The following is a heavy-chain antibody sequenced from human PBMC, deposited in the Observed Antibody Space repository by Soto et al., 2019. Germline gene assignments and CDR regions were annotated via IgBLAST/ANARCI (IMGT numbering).Heavy chain of an antibody. CDR2: IIPIPDIT. CDR3: ARDRITARGDAFDL. CDR1: GGTFSTYI. V-gene: IGHV1-69*08. D-gene: IGHD3-16*01. J-gene: IGHJ3*01. Sequence: QVQLVQSGAEVRKPGSSVKVSCKAPGGTFSTYIISWVRQAPGQGLEWMGRIIPIPDITNYAQKFQGRVTVTADRSTSTAYMELTSLKSEEPAVYYCARDRITARGDAFDLWGQGTMVTVSS.